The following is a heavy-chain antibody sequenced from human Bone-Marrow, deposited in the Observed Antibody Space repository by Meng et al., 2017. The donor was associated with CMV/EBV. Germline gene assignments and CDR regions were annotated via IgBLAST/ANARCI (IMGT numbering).Heavy chain of an antibody. CDR1: GFTFSSYS. CDR3: AKALLASTSFNY. D-gene: IGHD2-2*01. Sequence: GESLKISCTASGFTFSSYSMNWVRQAPGKGLEWVSAISGSGGSTYYAGSVKGRFTISRDNSKNTLYLQMNSLRAEDTAVYYCAKALLASTSFNYWGQGTLVTVSS. J-gene: IGHJ4*02. CDR2: ISGSGGST. V-gene: IGHV3-23*01.